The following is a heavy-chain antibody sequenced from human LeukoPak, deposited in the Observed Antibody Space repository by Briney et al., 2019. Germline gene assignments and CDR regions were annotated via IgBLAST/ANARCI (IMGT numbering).Heavy chain of an antibody. CDR3: ARHTNDYLLNTFDS. Sequence: GGSLRLSCAASGFTVSSEYMSCGRQAPGKGLGGGSVIYSGVSAYYADSASGRFTISRDNSNNTMYLQMTSLRAEDTAVYYCARHTNDYLLNTFDSWGQGTLVTVSS. J-gene: IGHJ4*02. V-gene: IGHV3-53*01. D-gene: IGHD1-1*01. CDR1: GFTVSSEY. CDR2: IYSGVSA.